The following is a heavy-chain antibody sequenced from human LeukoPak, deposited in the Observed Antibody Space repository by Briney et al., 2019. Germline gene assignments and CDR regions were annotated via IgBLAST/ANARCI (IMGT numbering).Heavy chain of an antibody. Sequence: GGSLRLSCAASGFTFSSNWMHWVRQAPGKGLEWVANIKEDGSEKYYVDSVKGRFTISRDNAKNSLFLQMNSLRAEDTAVYYCASLRLGYWGQGTLVSASS. V-gene: IGHV3-7*01. CDR3: ASLRLGY. D-gene: IGHD3-9*01. J-gene: IGHJ4*02. CDR1: GFTFSSNW. CDR2: IKEDGSEK.